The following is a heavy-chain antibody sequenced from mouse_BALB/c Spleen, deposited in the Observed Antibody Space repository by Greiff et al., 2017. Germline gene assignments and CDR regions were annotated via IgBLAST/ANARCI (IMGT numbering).Heavy chain of an antibody. Sequence: EVQRVESGGGLVQPGGSLKLSCAASGFTFSSYGMSWVRQTPDKRLELVATINSNGGSTYYPDSVKGRFTISRDNAKNTLYLQMSSLKSEDTAMYYCARDGSGNYVAFAYWGQGTLVTVSA. D-gene: IGHD2-1*01. CDR3: ARDGSGNYVAFAY. CDR2: INSNGGST. V-gene: IGHV5-6-3*01. J-gene: IGHJ3*01. CDR1: GFTFSSYG.